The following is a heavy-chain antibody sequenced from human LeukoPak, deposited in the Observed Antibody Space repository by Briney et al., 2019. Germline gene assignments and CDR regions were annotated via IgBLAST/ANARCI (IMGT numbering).Heavy chain of an antibody. D-gene: IGHD4-23*01. CDR2: IYTSGST. CDR3: ARGRGVTLDY. Sequence: PSETLSLTCTVSGGSINSGSYYWSWIRQPAGKGLEWIGRIYTSGSTNYNPSLKSRVTISVDTSKNQFSLKLSSVTAADTAVYYCARGRGVTLDYWGQGTLVTVSS. V-gene: IGHV4-61*02. J-gene: IGHJ4*02. CDR1: GGSINSGSYY.